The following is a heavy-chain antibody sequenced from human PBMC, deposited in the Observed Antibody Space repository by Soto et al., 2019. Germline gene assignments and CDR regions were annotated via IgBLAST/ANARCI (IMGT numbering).Heavy chain of an antibody. CDR3: ARWHGGAARIGDYLDY. J-gene: IGHJ4*02. CDR1: GYTLTSYG. CDR2: ISTYNGNT. V-gene: IGHV1-18*01. D-gene: IGHD6-6*01. Sequence: ASVKASCKGSGYTLTSYGISWVRQAPGQGHAWMGWISTYNGNTNYAQKLQGRVTMTTDTSTSTGYMELRSLRSDDTAVYYCARWHGGAARIGDYLDYWGQGNLVTASS.